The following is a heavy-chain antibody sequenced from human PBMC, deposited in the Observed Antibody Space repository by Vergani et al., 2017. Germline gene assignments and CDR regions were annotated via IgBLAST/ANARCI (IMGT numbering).Heavy chain of an antibody. J-gene: IGHJ4*02. V-gene: IGHV1-69*01. CDR3: ARDRRMYYDFWSGYYLFDY. CDR1: GYTFTSYY. D-gene: IGHD3-3*01. CDR2: IIPIFGTA. Sequence: QVQLVQSGAEVKKPGASVKVSCKASGYTFTSYYMHWVRQAPGQGLEWMGGIIPIFGTANYAQKFQGRVTITADESTSTAYMELSSLRSEDTAVYYCARDRRMYYDFWSGYYLFDYWGQGTLVTVSS.